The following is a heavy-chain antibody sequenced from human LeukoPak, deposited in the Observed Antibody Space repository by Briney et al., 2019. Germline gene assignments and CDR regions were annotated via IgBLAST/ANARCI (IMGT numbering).Heavy chain of an antibody. Sequence: SETLSLTCTVSGGSIRSSSYYWGWIRQPPGKGLEWIGSIYYSGSTYYNASLKSRGTISVDTSKNQFSLKLSSVTAADTAVYYCARGSRGITMVRGVRQNWFDPWGQGTLVTVSS. CDR3: ARGSRGITMVRGVRQNWFDP. D-gene: IGHD3-10*01. CDR2: IYYSGST. CDR1: GGSIRSSSYY. V-gene: IGHV4-39*01. J-gene: IGHJ5*02.